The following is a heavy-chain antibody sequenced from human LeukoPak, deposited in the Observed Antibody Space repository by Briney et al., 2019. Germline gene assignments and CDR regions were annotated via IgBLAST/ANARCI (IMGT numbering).Heavy chain of an antibody. V-gene: IGHV4-39*01. Sequence: PSETLSLTCTVSGGSASAVSHYWVWIRQSPGKGPEWIGNIYYTGSTHYNPSLKSRVFMSVDTSKNQFSLEVTSVTAADTALYFCARLVCDACYPAGNWFDPWGQGTLVTVSS. CDR2: IYYTGST. J-gene: IGHJ5*02. CDR3: ARLVCDACYPAGNWFDP. D-gene: IGHD2-21*02. CDR1: GGSASAVSHY.